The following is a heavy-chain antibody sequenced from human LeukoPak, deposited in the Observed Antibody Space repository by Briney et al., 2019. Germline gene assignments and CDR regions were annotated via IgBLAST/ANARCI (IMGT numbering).Heavy chain of an antibody. CDR3: ARTMYYYDSSGYIFDY. Sequence: SETLSLTCTVSGGSISSHYWSWIRQPPGKGLEWIGYIYYSGSTNYNPSLKSRVTISVDTSKNQFSLRLSSVTAADTAVYYCARTMYYYDSSGYIFDYWGQGTLVTVSS. J-gene: IGHJ4*02. CDR1: GGSISSHY. V-gene: IGHV4-59*08. CDR2: IYYSGST. D-gene: IGHD3-22*01.